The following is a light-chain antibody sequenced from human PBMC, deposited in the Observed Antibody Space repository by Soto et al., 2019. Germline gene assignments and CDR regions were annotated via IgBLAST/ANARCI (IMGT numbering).Light chain of an antibody. J-gene: IGKJ1*01. CDR2: GTS. V-gene: IGKV1-6*01. CDR3: LQDYSYPRT. CDR1: QAIRTE. Sequence: AIQMTQSPSSLSESVGDRDIITCRASQAIRTELGWYQQRPGKAPKLLIYGTSNLQSGVPSRFSGSGSGTDFTLTINGLQPEDFAAYYCLQDYSYPRTFGQGTKVDVK.